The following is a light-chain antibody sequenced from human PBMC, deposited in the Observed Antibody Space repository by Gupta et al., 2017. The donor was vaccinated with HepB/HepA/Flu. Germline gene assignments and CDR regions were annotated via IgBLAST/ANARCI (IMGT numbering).Light chain of an antibody. CDR3: QQYDNLPLT. V-gene: IGKV1-33*01. J-gene: IGKJ4*01. Sequence: DIHMPKSRSSLCACVGDRVTITCQATQDISNYLNWYQQKPGKAPKLLIYDASNLETGVPSRFSGSGSGTDFTFTISSLQPEDIATYYCQQYDNLPLTFGGVTKVEIK. CDR2: DAS. CDR1: QDISNY.